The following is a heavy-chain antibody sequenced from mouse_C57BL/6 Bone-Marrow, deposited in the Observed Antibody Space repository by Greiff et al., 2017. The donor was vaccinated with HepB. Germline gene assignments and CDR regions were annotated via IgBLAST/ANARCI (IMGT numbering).Heavy chain of an antibody. Sequence: EVKLVESGGGLVQPGGSLKLSCAASGFTFSDYYMYWVRQTPEKRLEWVAYISNGGGSTYYPDTVKGRFTISRDNAKNTLYLQMSRLKSEDTAMYYCASPNWDYAMDYWGQGTSVTVSS. CDR2: ISNGGGST. CDR1: GFTFSDYY. J-gene: IGHJ4*01. D-gene: IGHD4-1*01. CDR3: ASPNWDYAMDY. V-gene: IGHV5-12*01.